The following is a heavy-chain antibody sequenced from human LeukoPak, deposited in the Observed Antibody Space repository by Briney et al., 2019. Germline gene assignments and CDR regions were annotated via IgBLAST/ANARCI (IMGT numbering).Heavy chain of an antibody. CDR1: GGSISSNSFY. CDR2: IYYSGST. J-gene: IGHJ5*02. V-gene: IGHV4-39*01. Sequence: NPSETLSLTCTVSGGSISSNSFYWGWIRQPPGKGLEWIGSIYYSGSTYYNPSLKSRVTISVDTSKNQFSLKLSSVTVADTAVYYCARNRYYYGSGNYGVPNWFDLWGQGTLVTVSS. CDR3: ARNRYYYGSGNYGVPNWFDL. D-gene: IGHD3-10*01.